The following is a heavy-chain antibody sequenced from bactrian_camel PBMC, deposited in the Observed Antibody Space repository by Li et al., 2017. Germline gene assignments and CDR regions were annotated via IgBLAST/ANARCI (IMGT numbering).Heavy chain of an antibody. V-gene: IGHV3-2*01. Sequence: VQLVESGGGSVQAGGSLRLSCLLAGYTTAIKSRYIAWFRQAPGKEREEVANLYSERTYTYYTDSVKGRFTISQDYAKNTVYLQMNSLKSEDTGMYYCAVPGRPVIGGILGAPLRPEGYSYWGQGTQVTVS. CDR1: GYTTAIKSRY. CDR2: LYSERTYT. J-gene: IGHJ4*01. CDR3: AVPGRPVIGGILGAPLRPEGYSY. D-gene: IGHD5*01.